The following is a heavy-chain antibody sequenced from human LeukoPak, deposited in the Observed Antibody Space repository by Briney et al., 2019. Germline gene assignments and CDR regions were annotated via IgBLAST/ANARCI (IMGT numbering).Heavy chain of an antibody. D-gene: IGHD6-13*01. CDR3: ARGVLY. V-gene: IGHV4-31*03. CDR2: IYYTGTT. J-gene: IGHJ4*02. Sequence: SQTLSLTCTVSGASISSGIYYGSWIRQHPGKGLEWIGYIYYTGTTYYNPSLKSRVTISVDTSKNQLSLKLSSVTAADTAVYYCARGVLYWGQGTLVTVSS. CDR1: GASISSGIYY.